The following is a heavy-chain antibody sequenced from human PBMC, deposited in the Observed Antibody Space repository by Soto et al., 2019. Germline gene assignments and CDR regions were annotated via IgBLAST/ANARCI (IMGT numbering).Heavy chain of an antibody. CDR1: GFTFSSYW. D-gene: IGHD3-9*01. CDR3: ARDAPLAAGRYSFDY. Sequence: EVQLVESGGGLVQPGGSLRLSCEASGFTFSSYWMHWVRQAPGKGLVWVSRINSDGSSTTYADSVKGRFTISRDNAKNTLYVQMNSLRAEDTAVYFCARDAPLAAGRYSFDYWGQGTLVTVSS. V-gene: IGHV3-74*01. CDR2: INSDGSST. J-gene: IGHJ4*02.